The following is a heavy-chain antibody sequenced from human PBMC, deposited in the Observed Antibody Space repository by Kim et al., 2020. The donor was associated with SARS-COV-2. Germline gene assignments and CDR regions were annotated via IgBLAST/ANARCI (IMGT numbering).Heavy chain of an antibody. CDR3: AKLWDYYGSGSYVDY. D-gene: IGHD3-10*01. J-gene: IGHJ4*02. CDR1: GFTFSSYG. Sequence: GGSLRLSCAASGFTFSSYGMHWVRQAPGKGLEWVSVIWCDGINKYCADSVKGRFTISRDNSKNTLYLQMNSLRAEDTAVYYCAKLWDYYGSGSYVDYSGAGKLLTVSS. CDR2: IWCDGINK. V-gene: IGHV3-33*06.